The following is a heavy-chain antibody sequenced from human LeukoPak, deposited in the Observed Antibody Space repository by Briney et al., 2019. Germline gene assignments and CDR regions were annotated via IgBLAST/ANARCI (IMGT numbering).Heavy chain of an antibody. V-gene: IGHV4-59*01. Sequence: PSETLSLTCTVSGGSISSYYWSWIRLPPGKGLEWIGYIYYSGSTNYNPSLKSRVTISVDTSKNQFFLKLSSVTAADTAVYYCARGGVITIIQWGQGTLVTVSS. CDR2: IYYSGST. CDR3: ARGGVITIIQ. CDR1: GGSISSYY. D-gene: IGHD3-22*01. J-gene: IGHJ4*02.